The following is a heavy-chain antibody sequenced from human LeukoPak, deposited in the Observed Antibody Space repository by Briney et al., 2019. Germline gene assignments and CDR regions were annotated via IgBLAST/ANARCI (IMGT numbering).Heavy chain of an antibody. CDR3: ARVAALYDPNDY. J-gene: IGHJ4*02. CDR2: ISSSSSYI. CDR1: GFTFSSYS. V-gene: IGHV3-21*01. Sequence: GGSLRLSCAASGFTFSSYSMNWVRQAPGKGLEWVSSISSSSSYIYYADSVKGRFTISSDNAKNSLYLQMNSLRAEDTAVYYCARVAALYDPNDYWGQGTLVTVSS. D-gene: IGHD2-2*02.